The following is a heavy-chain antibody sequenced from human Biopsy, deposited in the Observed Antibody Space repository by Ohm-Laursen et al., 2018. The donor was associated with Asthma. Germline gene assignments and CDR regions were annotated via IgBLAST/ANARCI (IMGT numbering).Heavy chain of an antibody. J-gene: IGHJ4*01. V-gene: IGHV1-58*01. Sequence: ASVKVSCNASGVALSGYTFEWVRQARGLGLEWIAWIVFASGATNYAQNFQDRLTVTRDMSAGSVSMELRGLSSTDAAVYYCAAGRTSLQGESLIWGQGTLVSVSS. CDR1: GVALSGYT. CDR3: AAGRTSLQGESLI. D-gene: IGHD2/OR15-2a*01. CDR2: IVFASGAT.